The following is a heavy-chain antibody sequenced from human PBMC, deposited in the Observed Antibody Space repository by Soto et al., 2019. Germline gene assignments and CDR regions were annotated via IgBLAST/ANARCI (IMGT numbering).Heavy chain of an antibody. CDR3: ARAHQIIAPAAVPYNYVLDV. J-gene: IGHJ6*02. Sequence: ASVKVSCKSSGYTFTSYGISWMRLAPGQGLECMGWISVYNGNTNYAQNFQGRVTMTTDTSTSTAYMELRSLRSDDTAVYYCARAHQIIAPAAVPYNYVLDVWGQGTTVPVPS. D-gene: IGHD2-2*02. CDR1: GYTFTSYG. V-gene: IGHV1-18*01. CDR2: ISVYNGNT.